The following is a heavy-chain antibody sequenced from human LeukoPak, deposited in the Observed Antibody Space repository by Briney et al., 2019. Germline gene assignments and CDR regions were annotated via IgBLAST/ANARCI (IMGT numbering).Heavy chain of an antibody. CDR2: ISYDGNNK. J-gene: IGHJ1*01. Sequence: PGGSLRLSCAASGFTFSSYGMHWVRQAPGKGLEWVAVISYDGNNKYYADSVKGRFTISRDNSKNTLYLQMNSLRAEDTALYYCAREKDYYDISGYFQHWGQGTLVTVSS. CDR1: GFTFSSYG. V-gene: IGHV3-30*03. D-gene: IGHD3-22*01. CDR3: AREKDYYDISGYFQH.